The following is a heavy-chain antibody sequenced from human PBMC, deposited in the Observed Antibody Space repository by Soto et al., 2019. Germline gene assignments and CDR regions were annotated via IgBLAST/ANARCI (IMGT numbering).Heavy chain of an antibody. J-gene: IGHJ4*02. CDR2: IYSGGST. CDR3: ARDSTSYYDYVWGSYRWYYFDY. V-gene: IGHV3-53*01. D-gene: IGHD3-16*02. CDR1: GFTVSSNY. Sequence: EVQLVESGGGLIQPGGSLRLSCAASGFTVSSNYMSWVRQAPGKGLEWVSVIYSGGSTYHADSVKGRFTISRDNSKNTLYLQMNSLRAEDTAVYYCARDSTSYYDYVWGSYRWYYFDYWGQGTLVTVSS.